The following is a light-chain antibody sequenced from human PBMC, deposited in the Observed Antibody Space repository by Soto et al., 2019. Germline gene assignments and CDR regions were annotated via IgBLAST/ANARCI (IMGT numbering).Light chain of an antibody. J-gene: IGLJ3*02. CDR3: SAYTARSTLV. Sequence: QSALTQPASVSGSAGQSITISCSGTMRDVGAYNLVSWYQQHPGTAPKLIIYEVRNRPSGLSSRFSGSRSGNTSSLTISGLQPEDEGCYYCSAYTARSTLVFGGWTKVTVL. V-gene: IGLV2-14*01. CDR2: EVR. CDR1: MRDVGAYNL.